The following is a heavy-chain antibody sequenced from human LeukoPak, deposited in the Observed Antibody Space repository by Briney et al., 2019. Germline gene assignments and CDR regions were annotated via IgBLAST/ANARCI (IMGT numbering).Heavy chain of an antibody. D-gene: IGHD1-14*01. V-gene: IGHV3-23*01. CDR2: ISGSGGST. Sequence: GGSLRLSCAASGFTFSSYAMSWVRQAPGKGLEWVSAISGSGGSTYYADSVKGRFTISRDNSKNTLYLQMNSLRAEDTAVYYCAKDPRARGEPKMFDYWGQGTLATVSS. CDR1: GFTFSSYA. J-gene: IGHJ4*02. CDR3: AKDPRARGEPKMFDY.